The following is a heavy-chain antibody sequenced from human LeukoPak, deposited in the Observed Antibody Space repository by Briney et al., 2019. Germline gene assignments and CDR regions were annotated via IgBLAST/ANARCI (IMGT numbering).Heavy chain of an antibody. V-gene: IGHV4-34*01. CDR2: INHSGST. J-gene: IGHJ4*02. CDR1: GGSFSGYY. Sequence: SETLSLTCAVYGGSFSGYYWSWIRQPPGKGLEWIGEINHSGSTNYNPSLKSRVTISVDTSKNQFSLKLSSVTAADTAAYYCASTQRFWSGYYTGMGYWGQGTLVTVSS. CDR3: ASTQRFWSGYYTGMGY. D-gene: IGHD3-3*01.